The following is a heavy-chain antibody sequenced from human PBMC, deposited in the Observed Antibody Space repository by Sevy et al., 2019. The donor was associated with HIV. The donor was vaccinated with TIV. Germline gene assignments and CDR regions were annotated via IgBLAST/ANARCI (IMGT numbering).Heavy chain of an antibody. CDR3: ARDSTTRPRVLVY. J-gene: IGHJ4*02. D-gene: IGHD1-1*01. V-gene: IGHV4-59*01. CDR2: VYFTGNT. CDR1: GDSISSYF. Sequence: SETLSLTCSVSGDSISSYFWTWVRQSPGKGLEWIGNVYFTGNTDYSPSLKSRVTLSLDTSKSQFSLTLKSVTAADTAIYFCARDSTTRPRVLVYWGQGTLVTVSS.